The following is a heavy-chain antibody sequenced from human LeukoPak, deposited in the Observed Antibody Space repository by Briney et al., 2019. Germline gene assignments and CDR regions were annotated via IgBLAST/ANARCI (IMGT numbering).Heavy chain of an antibody. CDR2: IDWDNDK. V-gene: IGHV2-70*17. J-gene: IGHJ4*02. Sequence: SGPALVKPTQTLTLTCTFSGFSLTTSGMCVGWIRQPPGKALEWLARIDWDNDKFYSTSLKTRLTISKDTPKNQVVLTMTNMDPVDTATYYCAHRTDLYSSSWYWGYWGQGTLVTVSS. CDR3: AHRTDLYSSSWYWGY. D-gene: IGHD6-13*01. CDR1: GFSLTTSGMC.